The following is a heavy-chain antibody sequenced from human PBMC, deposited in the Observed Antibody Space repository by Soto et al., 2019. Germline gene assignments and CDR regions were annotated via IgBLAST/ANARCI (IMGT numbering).Heavy chain of an antibody. CDR2: VSVSGGTT. CDR3: AKGLYYYDSSGYRLFDY. J-gene: IGHJ4*02. Sequence: LRLSCAASGLMVNNYAMIWVRHAPGKGLEWVSTVSVSGGTTYYADSLKGRFTISRDNSKKTVYLQMNRLRADDTAIYYCAKGLYYYDSSGYRLFDYWGQGTLVTVSS. CDR1: GLMVNNYA. V-gene: IGHV3-23*01. D-gene: IGHD3-22*01.